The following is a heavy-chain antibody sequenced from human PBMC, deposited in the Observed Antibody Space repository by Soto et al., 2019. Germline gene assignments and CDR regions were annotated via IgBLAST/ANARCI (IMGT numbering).Heavy chain of an antibody. CDR1: GFTFSSYA. D-gene: IGHD6-19*01. V-gene: IGHV3-23*01. J-gene: IGHJ4*02. CDR3: ALLRQYSSGWYYLDY. CDR2: ISGSGGST. Sequence: GGSLRLSCAASGFTFSSYAMSWVRQAPGKGLEWVSTISGSGGSTYYADSVKGRFTISRDNSKNTLYLQMNSLRAEDTAVYYCALLRQYSSGWYYLDYWGQGTLVTVSS.